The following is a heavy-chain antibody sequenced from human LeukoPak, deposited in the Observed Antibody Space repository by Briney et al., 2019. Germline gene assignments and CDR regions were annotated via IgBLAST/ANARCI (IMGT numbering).Heavy chain of an antibody. CDR1: GGSISSSNW. Sequence: PSETLSLTCAVSGGSISSSNWWSWVRQPPGKGLEWIGEIYHSGSTNYNPSLKSRVTISVDKSKNQFFLKLSSVTAADTAVYYCARQGIWSDDGGKSHFDYWGQGTLVTVSS. CDR3: ARQGIWSDDGGKSHFDY. D-gene: IGHD4-23*01. V-gene: IGHV4-4*02. CDR2: IYHSGST. J-gene: IGHJ4*02.